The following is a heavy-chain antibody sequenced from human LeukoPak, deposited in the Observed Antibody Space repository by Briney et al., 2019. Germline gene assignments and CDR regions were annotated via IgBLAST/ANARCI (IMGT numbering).Heavy chain of an antibody. CDR1: VFTFSIFA. J-gene: IGHJ3*02. Sequence: GGSLRLSCSPSVFTFSIFAMHCVRHAPGKGLEYISAITTNGGSTYYVDSVRGRFTISRDNSKNTVYLQLNSLRVEDTAVYDCVKVAAAGIGAFDIWGQGTMVTVSS. CDR2: ITTNGGST. V-gene: IGHV3-64D*06. CDR3: VKVAAAGIGAFDI. D-gene: IGHD6-13*01.